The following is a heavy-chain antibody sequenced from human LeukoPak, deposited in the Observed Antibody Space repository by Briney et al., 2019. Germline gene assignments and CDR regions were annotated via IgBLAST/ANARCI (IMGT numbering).Heavy chain of an antibody. J-gene: IGHJ6*03. CDR1: GGSFSGYY. Sequence: SETLSLTCTVSGGSFSGYYWSWIRQPPGKGLEWIGEINRSGSTNYNPSLKSRVTISVDTSKNQFSLKLSSVTAADTAVYYCARGRRWGYYYYMDVWGKGTTVTVSS. CDR2: INRSGST. D-gene: IGHD3-16*01. CDR3: ARGRRWGYYYYMDV. V-gene: IGHV4-34*01.